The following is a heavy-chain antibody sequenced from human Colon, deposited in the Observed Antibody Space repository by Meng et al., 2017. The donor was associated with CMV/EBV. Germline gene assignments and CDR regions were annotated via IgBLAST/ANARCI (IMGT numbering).Heavy chain of an antibody. J-gene: IGHJ4*02. V-gene: IGHV3-30*04. CDR2: ISYDGSNK. CDR1: GFDFNTRA. Sequence: GGSLRLSCAASGFDFNTRAMHWVRQAPGKGLEWVAVISYDGSNKYYADSVKGRFTISRDNSKNTLYLQMNSLRAEDTAVYYCAREVGNIVATIMDDYWGQGTLVTVSS. CDR3: AREVGNIVATIMDDY. D-gene: IGHD5-12*01.